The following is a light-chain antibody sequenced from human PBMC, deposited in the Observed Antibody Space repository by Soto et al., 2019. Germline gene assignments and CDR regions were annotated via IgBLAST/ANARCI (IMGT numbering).Light chain of an antibody. J-gene: IGKJ4*01. CDR1: QPINRC. CDR2: AAS. V-gene: IGKV1-12*01. Sequence: DIQMTQSPSPLSASVGDRVTITCRASQPINRCLAWYQQKPGKAPKLLIYAASSLHTGVPFRFIGSGSGTDFSFTFSTLHLEDFATYYCKQAKSFPLPFGGGTKVKIK. CDR3: KQAKSFPLP.